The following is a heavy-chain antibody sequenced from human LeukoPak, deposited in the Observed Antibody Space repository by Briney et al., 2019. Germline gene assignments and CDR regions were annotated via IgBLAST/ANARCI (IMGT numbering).Heavy chain of an antibody. CDR1: GYRFTNYY. D-gene: IGHD3-16*01. CDR2: MNPSGGST. J-gene: IGHJ6*04. Sequence: ASVKVSCKASGYRFTNYYIHWVRQAPGQGPEWMGVMNPSGGSTTYAQKFQGRVTMTRDTSTSTVYMELSSLGSEDTAVYYCAREGEIALGSGNHKYYGMDVWGKGTTVTVS. V-gene: IGHV1-46*01. CDR3: AREGEIALGSGNHKYYGMDV.